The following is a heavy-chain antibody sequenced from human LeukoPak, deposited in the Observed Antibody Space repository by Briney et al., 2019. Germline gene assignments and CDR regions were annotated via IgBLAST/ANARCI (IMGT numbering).Heavy chain of an antibody. CDR1: GYTFTSYG. CDR3: ARERAGSNDYYYYYGMDV. CDR2: ISAYNGNT. Sequence: ASVKVSCKASGYTFTSYGISWVRQAPGQGLEWMGWISAYNGNTNYAQKLQGRVTMTTDTSTSTAYMELRSLRSDDTAAYYCARERAGSNDYYYYYGMDVWGQGTTVTVSS. V-gene: IGHV1-18*01. D-gene: IGHD6-19*01. J-gene: IGHJ6*02.